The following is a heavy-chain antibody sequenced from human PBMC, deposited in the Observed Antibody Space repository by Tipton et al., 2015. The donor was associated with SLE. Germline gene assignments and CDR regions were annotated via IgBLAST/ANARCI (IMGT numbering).Heavy chain of an antibody. V-gene: IGHV4-39*07. J-gene: IGHJ4*02. CDR3: ARGYCSDGVCYGFGFFDY. CDR1: GGSIRSSRHF. Sequence: TLSLTCTVSGGSIRSSRHFWGWIRQPPGKGLEWIGVLYYSGNTYYNPSLKSPVTLSIDTSKNQFSLKMRSVTAADTAVYFCARGYCSDGVCYGFGFFDYWGQENLVTVSS. D-gene: IGHD2-8*01. CDR2: LYYSGNT.